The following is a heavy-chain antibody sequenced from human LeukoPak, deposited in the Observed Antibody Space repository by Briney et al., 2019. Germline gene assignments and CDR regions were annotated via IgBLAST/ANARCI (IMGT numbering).Heavy chain of an antibody. CDR3: TRDPRLLDY. CDR1: GFTFSSYE. CDR2: ISGSGSDI. J-gene: IGHJ4*02. V-gene: IGHV3-48*03. Sequence: PGGSLRLSCAASGFTFSSYEMNWVRQAPGKGLEWVSYISGSGSDISYADSVKGRFTISRDNAKNSLYLQMNSLRVEDTAVYYCTRDPRLLDYWGQGTLVTVSS.